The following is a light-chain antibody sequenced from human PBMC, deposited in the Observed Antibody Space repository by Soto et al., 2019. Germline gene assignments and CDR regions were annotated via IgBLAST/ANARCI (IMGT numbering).Light chain of an antibody. V-gene: IGKV3-20*01. Sequence: EIVVTISPGTLSLSTGERATLSCRASQSVSSSYLAWYQQKPGQAPRLLIYGASSRATGIPDRFSGSGSGTDFTLTISRLEPEDFAVYYCQQYGSSPRTFGQGAKVDI. CDR3: QQYGSSPRT. CDR2: GAS. CDR1: QSVSSSY. J-gene: IGKJ1*01.